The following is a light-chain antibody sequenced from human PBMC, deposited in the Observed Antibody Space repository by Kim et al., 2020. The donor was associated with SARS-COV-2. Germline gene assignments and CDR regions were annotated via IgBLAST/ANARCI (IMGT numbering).Light chain of an antibody. V-gene: IGKV3-11*01. J-gene: IGKJ4*01. CDR2: DAA. Sequence: FPGESASLSCRASRNAGISLAWYQQTPGQAPRRLIYDAAIRAASIPDRFSGSGSGTDFTLTIGSLAPEDFAVYYCQQRGNWPPALTFGGGTKLEIK. CDR1: RNAGIS. CDR3: QQRGNWPPALT.